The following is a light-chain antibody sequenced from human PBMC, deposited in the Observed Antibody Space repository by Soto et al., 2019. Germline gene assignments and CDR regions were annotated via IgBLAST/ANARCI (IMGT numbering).Light chain of an antibody. CDR2: DAT. J-gene: IGLJ1*01. CDR1: SSDVGAYKY. Sequence: QSVLTQPRSVSGSPGQSVTISCTGTSSDVGAYKYVSWYQHNPGEAPKVMIYDATKRPSGTPDRFSGPHPGNTASLTISGLEAEDEADYYCCSYAGSYTWVFGSGTKVTVL. V-gene: IGLV2-11*01. CDR3: CSYAGSYTWV.